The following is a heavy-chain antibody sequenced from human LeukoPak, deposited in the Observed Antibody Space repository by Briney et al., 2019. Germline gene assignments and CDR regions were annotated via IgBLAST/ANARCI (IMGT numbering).Heavy chain of an antibody. J-gene: IGHJ6*03. V-gene: IGHV4-38-2*02. CDR3: ARDGRVPYYYYYMDV. CDR2: IYHSGST. Sequence: SETLSLTCTVSGYSISSGYYWGWIRQPPGKGLEWIGSIYHSGSTYYNPSPKSRVTISADTSKNQFSLKLSSVTAADTAVYYCARDGRVPYYYYYMDVWGKGTTDTVSS. D-gene: IGHD1-1*01. CDR1: GYSISSGYY.